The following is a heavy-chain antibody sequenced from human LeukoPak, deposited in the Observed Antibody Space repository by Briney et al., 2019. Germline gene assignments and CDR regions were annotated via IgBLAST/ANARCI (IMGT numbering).Heavy chain of an antibody. V-gene: IGHV4-4*07. CDR3: ARGGSQLQRYYYYMDV. CDR1: GGSISGYY. Sequence: SETLSLTCTVSGGSISGYYWSWIRQPAGKGLEWIGRIYTSGSTNYNPSLKSRVTISVDTSKNQFSLKLSSVTAADTTVYYCARGGSQLQRYYYYMDVWGKGTTVTVSS. J-gene: IGHJ6*03. CDR2: IYTSGST. D-gene: IGHD1-1*01.